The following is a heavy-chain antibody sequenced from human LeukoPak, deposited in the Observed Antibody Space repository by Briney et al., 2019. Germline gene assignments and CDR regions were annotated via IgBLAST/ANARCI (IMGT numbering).Heavy chain of an antibody. J-gene: IGHJ4*02. CDR3: ARHYDILTGYYMFDY. D-gene: IGHD3-9*01. Sequence: SETLSLTCTVSGYSISSGYYWGWIRQPPGKGLEWIGSIYHSGSTYYNPSLKSRVTISVDTSKNQFSLKLSSVTAADTAVYYCARHYDILTGYYMFDYWGQGTLVTVSS. CDR2: IYHSGST. CDR1: GYSISSGYY. V-gene: IGHV4-38-2*02.